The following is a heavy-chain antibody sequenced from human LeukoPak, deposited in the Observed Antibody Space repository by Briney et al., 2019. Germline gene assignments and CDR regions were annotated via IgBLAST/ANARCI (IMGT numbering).Heavy chain of an antibody. CDR3: ARVSSTVYYDTLGY. CDR2: IWNDGSNK. V-gene: IGHV3-33*01. J-gene: IGHJ4*02. Sequence: GGSLRLSCAASGFTFSSYGMHWVRQAPGKGLEWVAVIWNDGSNKYYADSVKGRLTISRDNSKNTLYLQMNSLRAEDTAVYYCARVSSTVYYDTLGYWGQGTLVTVSS. CDR1: GFTFSSYG. D-gene: IGHD3-22*01.